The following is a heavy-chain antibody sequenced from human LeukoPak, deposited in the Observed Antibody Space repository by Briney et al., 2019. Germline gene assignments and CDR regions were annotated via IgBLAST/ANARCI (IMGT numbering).Heavy chain of an antibody. J-gene: IGHJ4*02. Sequence: GGSLRLSCTASGFAFDEHGMSWVRQVPGKGLEWVSGINWSGGSTGYADPLRGRFTISRDNAKNSLYLQMDSLRAEDTALYYCARAPITRPFYFDYWGQGTLVTVSS. CDR3: ARAPITRPFYFDY. D-gene: IGHD3-10*01. CDR2: INWSGGST. V-gene: IGHV3-20*04. CDR1: GFAFDEHG.